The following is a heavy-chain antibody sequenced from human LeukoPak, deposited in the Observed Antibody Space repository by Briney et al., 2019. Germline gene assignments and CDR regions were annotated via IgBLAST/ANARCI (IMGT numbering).Heavy chain of an antibody. CDR2: INPNSGGA. CDR1: GYTFPGYD. D-gene: IGHD6-6*01. CDR3: AREHSSSSGKVFDY. J-gene: IGHJ4*02. Sequence: ASVKVSCRASGYTFPGYDMHWVRQAPGQELEWMGWINPNSGGANYAQKFQGRVTMTRDTSISTAYMELSRLRSDDTALYYCAREHSSSSGKVFDYWGQGTLVTVSS. V-gene: IGHV1-2*02.